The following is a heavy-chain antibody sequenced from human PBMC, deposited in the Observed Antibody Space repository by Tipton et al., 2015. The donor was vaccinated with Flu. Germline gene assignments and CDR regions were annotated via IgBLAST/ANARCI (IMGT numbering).Heavy chain of an antibody. J-gene: IGHJ3*02. D-gene: IGHD6-6*01. V-gene: IGHV3-21*01. CDR2: ISSSSSYI. CDR1: GFTFSSYS. Sequence: SLRLSCAASGFTFSSYSMNWVRQAPGKGLEWVSSISSSSSYIYYADSVKGRFTISRDNAKNSLYLQMNSLRAEDTAVYYCAREHIAARRFGAFDIWGQGTMVTVSS. CDR3: AREHIAARRFGAFDI.